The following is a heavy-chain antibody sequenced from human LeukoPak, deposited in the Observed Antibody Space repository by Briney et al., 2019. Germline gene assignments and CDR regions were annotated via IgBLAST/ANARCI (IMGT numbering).Heavy chain of an antibody. CDR2: IYYSGRT. D-gene: IGHD4-23*01. CDR1: GGSISSGGYY. CDR3: ARENGGNSVFYYGMDV. V-gene: IGHV4-31*03. J-gene: IGHJ6*02. Sequence: SETLSLTCTVSGGSISSGGYYWSWIRQHPGKGLEWIGYIYYSGRTYYNPSLKSRVTISVDTSKNQFSLKLSSVTVADTAVYYCARENGGNSVFYYGMDVWGQGTTVTVSS.